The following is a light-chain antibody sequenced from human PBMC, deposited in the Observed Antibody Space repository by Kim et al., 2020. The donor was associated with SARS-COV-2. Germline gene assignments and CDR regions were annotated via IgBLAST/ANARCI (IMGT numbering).Light chain of an antibody. CDR1: QSIDTY. V-gene: IGKV3-11*01. Sequence: PGEGATLSCRASQSIDTYLAWYEQRPGQAPRLLVYDASNRATGVPDRFSGSGSGTDFTLTISSLEPEDVSTYYCQQRNSWPPAVTFGGGTKVDIK. J-gene: IGKJ4*01. CDR3: QQRNSWPPAVT. CDR2: DAS.